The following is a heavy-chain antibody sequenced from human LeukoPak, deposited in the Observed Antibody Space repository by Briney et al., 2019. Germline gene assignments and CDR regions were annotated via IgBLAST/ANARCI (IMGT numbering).Heavy chain of an antibody. J-gene: IGHJ5*02. CDR1: GFTLTDKY. CDR3: ARDFSPRSGGSGLNP. V-gene: IGHV3-11*04. Sequence: PGGSLRLSCAVSGFTLTDKYMSWIRQAPGKGLEWVAYINNVGNIIYYADSVKGRFTISRDNAKQSLYLQMNSLRAEDTAMYYCARDFSPRSGGSGLNPWGQGTLVTVSS. D-gene: IGHD3-10*01. CDR2: INNVGNII.